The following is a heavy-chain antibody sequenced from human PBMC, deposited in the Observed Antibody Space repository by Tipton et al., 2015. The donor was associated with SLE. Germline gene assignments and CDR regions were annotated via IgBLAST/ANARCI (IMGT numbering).Heavy chain of an antibody. CDR3: ARIYAAGDYYYGMDV. Sequence: LRLSCTVSGGSISSGGYSWSWIRQHPGKGLEWIGYIYSSESTYYNPSLRSRVTISVDTSKNQFSLKLSSVTAADTAVYYCARIYAAGDYYYGMDVWGQGTTVTVSS. D-gene: IGHD6-13*01. J-gene: IGHJ6*02. CDR2: IYSSEST. CDR1: GGSISSGGYS. V-gene: IGHV4-31*02.